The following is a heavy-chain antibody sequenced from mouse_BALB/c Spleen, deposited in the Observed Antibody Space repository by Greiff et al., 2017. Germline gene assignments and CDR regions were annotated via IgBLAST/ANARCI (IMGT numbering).Heavy chain of an antibody. CDR3: ARNYYGSRDLDY. D-gene: IGHD1-1*01. CDR1: GYSFTGYF. V-gene: IGHV1-20*02. CDR2: INPYNGDT. Sequence: VQLQQSGPELVKPGASVKISCKASGYSFTGYFMNWVMQSHGKSLEWIGRINPYNGDTFYNQKFKGKATLTVDKSSSTAHMELRSLASEDSAVYYCARNYYGSRDLDYWGQGTTLTVSS. J-gene: IGHJ2*01.